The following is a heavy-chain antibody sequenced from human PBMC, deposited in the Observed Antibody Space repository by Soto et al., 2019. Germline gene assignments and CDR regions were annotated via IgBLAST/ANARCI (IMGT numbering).Heavy chain of an antibody. V-gene: IGHV3-23*01. J-gene: IGHJ4*02. Sequence: EVHLLESGGGLVQPGESLRLSCVASGFSFSSYGMSWVRQAPGKGLEWASIISGSGDAKYYADSVKGRFTISRDNSKNTMYLQMDSLRAEDTAVYYCAKDFDSDETSHGPNDYWGQGTLVTDSS. CDR3: AKDFDSDETSHGPNDY. CDR2: ISGSGDAK. CDR1: GFSFSSYG. D-gene: IGHD3-22*01.